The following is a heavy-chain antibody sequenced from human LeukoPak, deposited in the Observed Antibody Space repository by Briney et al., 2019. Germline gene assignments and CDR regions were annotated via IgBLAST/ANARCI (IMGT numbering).Heavy chain of an antibody. Sequence: PGGSLRLSCAASEFTFSSYGMHWVRQAPGKGLEWVAVIWYDGSDKYYADSVKGRFTISRDNSKNTLYLQMNSLRAEDTAVYYCAKASVYVYYGMDVWGQGTTVTVSS. V-gene: IGHV3-30*02. J-gene: IGHJ6*02. CDR2: IWYDGSDK. D-gene: IGHD3-16*02. CDR1: EFTFSSYG. CDR3: AKASVYVYYGMDV.